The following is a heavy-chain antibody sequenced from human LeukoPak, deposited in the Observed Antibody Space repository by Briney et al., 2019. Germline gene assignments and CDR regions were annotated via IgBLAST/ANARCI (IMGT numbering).Heavy chain of an antibody. CDR1: GGSISSYY. CDR3: GRVGGGGGLNEPPFAS. D-gene: IGHD3-16*01. Sequence: SETLSLACTVSGGSISSYYWSWIRQPAGKGLEWIGRIYTSGSTNYNPSLKSRVTMSVDTSKNQFSLKLSSVTAADTAVYYCGRVGGGGGLNEPPFASGGREPLVPV. V-gene: IGHV4-4*07. CDR2: IYTSGST. J-gene: IGHJ4*02.